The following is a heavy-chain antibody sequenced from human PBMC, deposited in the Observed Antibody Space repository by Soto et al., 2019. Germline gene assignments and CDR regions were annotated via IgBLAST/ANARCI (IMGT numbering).Heavy chain of an antibody. V-gene: IGHV3-21*01. J-gene: IGHJ4*02. CDR2: ISSTTNYI. Sequence: GGSLRLSCGASGFTFTRYRMSWVRQAPGKGLEWVSSISSTTNYIYYVDSMRGRFTISRDNGKRSLYLDMNSLRAEDRGVYYCGRESEDLPSHFAYRWQRTLVTASS. CDR3: GRESEDLPSHFAY. CDR1: GFTFTRYR.